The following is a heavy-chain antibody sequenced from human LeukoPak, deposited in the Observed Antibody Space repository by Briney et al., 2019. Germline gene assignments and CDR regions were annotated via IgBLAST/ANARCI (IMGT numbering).Heavy chain of an antibody. CDR1: GFTFSSYA. CDR2: ISGSGGST. J-gene: IGHJ4*02. D-gene: IGHD2-2*02. Sequence: GGSLRLSCAASGFTFSSYAMSWVRQAPGKWLEWVSAISGSGGSTYYADSVKGRFTISRDNSKNTLYLQMNSLRAKDTAVYYCAKDFADIVVVPAAISFDYWGQGTLVTVSS. CDR3: AKDFADIVVVPAAISFDY. V-gene: IGHV3-23*01.